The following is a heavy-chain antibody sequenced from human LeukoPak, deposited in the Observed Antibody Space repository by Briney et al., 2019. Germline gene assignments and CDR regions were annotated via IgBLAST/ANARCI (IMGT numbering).Heavy chain of an antibody. D-gene: IGHD3-22*01. J-gene: IGHJ6*02. CDR2: IYHSGST. V-gene: IGHV4-38-2*02. CDR1: GYSISSGYY. Sequence: SETLSLTCTVSGYSISSGYYWGWIRQPPGKGLEWIGSIYHSGSTYYNPSLKSRVTISVDTSKNQFSLKLSSVTAADTAVYYCARDMYYYDSSGYYQAWGQGTTVTVSS. CDR3: ARDMYYYDSSGYYQA.